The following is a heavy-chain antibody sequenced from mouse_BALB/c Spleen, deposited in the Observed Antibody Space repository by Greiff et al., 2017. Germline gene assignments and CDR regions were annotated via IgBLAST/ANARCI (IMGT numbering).Heavy chain of an antibody. CDR3: AIYYDYDYAMDY. V-gene: IGHV5-9-4*01. Sequence: EVKLMESGGGLVKPGGSLKLSCAASGFTFSSYAMSWVRQSPEKRLEWVAEISSGGSYTYYPDTVTGRFTISRDNAKNTLYLEMSSLRSEDTAMYYCAIYYDYDYAMDYWGQGTSVTVSS. J-gene: IGHJ4*01. D-gene: IGHD2-4*01. CDR1: GFTFSSYA. CDR2: ISSGGSYT.